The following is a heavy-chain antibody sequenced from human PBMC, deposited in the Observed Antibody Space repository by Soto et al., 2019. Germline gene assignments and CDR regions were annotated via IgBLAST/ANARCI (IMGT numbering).Heavy chain of an antibody. CDR3: AASIFYYGMDL. CDR1: GYTFTNYW. Sequence: GESLKISCKGSGYTFTNYWIGWVRQMPGKGLEWMGIIYPGDSDTKYNPSFQGQVTISADKSITTTYLQWSSLKASDTAIYYCAASIFYYGMDLSGPAPTVTVSS. J-gene: IGHJ6*02. V-gene: IGHV5-51*01. CDR2: IYPGDSDT.